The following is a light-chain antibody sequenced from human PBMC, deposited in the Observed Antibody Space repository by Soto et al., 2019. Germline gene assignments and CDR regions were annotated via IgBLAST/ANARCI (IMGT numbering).Light chain of an antibody. J-gene: IGKJ1*01. CDR3: QQYGSSPWT. V-gene: IGKV3-20*01. CDR1: QSVSSSY. CDR2: GAS. Sequence: EIVLTQSPGTLSLSPGERATLSCRASQSVSSSYLAWYQQKPGQAPRPLIYGASSRAIGIPDRFSGSGSGTDLTLSISGLEPEDFALYYCQQYGSSPWTFCQGTKVEIK.